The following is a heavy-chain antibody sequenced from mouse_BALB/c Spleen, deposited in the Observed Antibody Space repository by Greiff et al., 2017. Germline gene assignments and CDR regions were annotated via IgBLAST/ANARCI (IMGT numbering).Heavy chain of an antibody. J-gene: IGHJ4*01. CDR2: ISTYYGDA. D-gene: IGHD2-4*01. CDR3: ARGGLRAMDY. V-gene: IGHV1S137*01. Sequence: VQLQQSGAELVRPGVSVKISCKGSGYTFTDYAMHWVKQSHAKSLEWIGVISTYYGDASYNQKFKGKATMTVDKSSSTAYMELARLTSEDSAIYYCARGGLRAMDYWGQGTSVTVSS. CDR1: GYTFTDYA.